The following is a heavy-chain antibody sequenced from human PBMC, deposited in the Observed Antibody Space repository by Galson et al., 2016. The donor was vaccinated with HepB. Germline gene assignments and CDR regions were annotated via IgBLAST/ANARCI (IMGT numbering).Heavy chain of an antibody. J-gene: IGHJ5*02. Sequence: SLRLSCAVSGFNFRNYGINWVRQAPGKGFEWVAGINDSGTKKYYADSMKGRFVVSRDNSKSLAYLQILSLRVEDTAVYHCVRKRSQFHNWFDPWGQGTQVIVSS. V-gene: IGHV3-33*03. CDR2: INDSGTKK. CDR1: GFNFRNYG. CDR3: VRKRSQFHNWFDP.